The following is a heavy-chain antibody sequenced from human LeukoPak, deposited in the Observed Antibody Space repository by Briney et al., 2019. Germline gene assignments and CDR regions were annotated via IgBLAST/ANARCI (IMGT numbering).Heavy chain of an antibody. D-gene: IGHD6-25*01. CDR1: GGSISSGDYY. CDR2: IYYSGST. V-gene: IGHV4-30-4*08. J-gene: IGHJ5*02. Sequence: PSETLSLTCTVSGGSISSGDYYWSWIRQPPGKGLECIGYIYYSGSTYYNPSLKSRVTISVDTSKNQFSLKLSSVTAADTAVYYCARDHEGYSSVHNQNWFDPWGQGTLVTVSS. CDR3: ARDHEGYSSVHNQNWFDP.